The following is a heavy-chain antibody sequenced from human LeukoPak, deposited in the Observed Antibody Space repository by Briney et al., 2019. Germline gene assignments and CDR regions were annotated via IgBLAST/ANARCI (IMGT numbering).Heavy chain of an antibody. Sequence: PSETLSLTCSVSGGSVSSGISYWSWIRQPPGEGLEWIAYISDSGGSDYNPSLRGRVTISLDTSKNQFSLRLTSVTAADTAVYYCARSVVTLYWYFDLWGRGTLVTVSS. CDR3: ARSVVTLYWYFDL. V-gene: IGHV4-61*01. D-gene: IGHD4-23*01. CDR1: GGSVSSGISY. J-gene: IGHJ2*01. CDR2: ISDSGGS.